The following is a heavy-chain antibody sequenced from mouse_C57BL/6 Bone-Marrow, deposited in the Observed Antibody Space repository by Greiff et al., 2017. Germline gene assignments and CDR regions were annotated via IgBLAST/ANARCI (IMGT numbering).Heavy chain of an antibody. D-gene: IGHD2-3*01. Sequence: VQLQQSGPVLVKPGASVKMSCKASGYTFTDYYMNWVKQSPGKSLEWIGVINPYNGGTSYNQKFKGKATLTVDKSSSTAYMELNSLTSEDSAVYYCARRRDGYPGAYWGQGTLVTVSA. CDR2: INPYNGGT. CDR1: GYTFTDYY. J-gene: IGHJ3*01. CDR3: ARRRDGYPGAY. V-gene: IGHV1-19*01.